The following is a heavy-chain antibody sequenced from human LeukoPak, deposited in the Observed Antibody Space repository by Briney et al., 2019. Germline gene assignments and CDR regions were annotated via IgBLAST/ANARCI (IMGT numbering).Heavy chain of an antibody. CDR2: IWFDGIKK. V-gene: IGHV3-33*01. D-gene: IGHD3-22*01. CDR1: GFTFSNYG. Sequence: GGSLRLSCAASGFTFSNYGMPWVRQVPGKGLEWVAAIWFDGIKKYYADSVKGRLTISRDNSKNTLYLQMNSLRAEDTAVYYCARDLEDSSPFGAFDMWGQGTMVTVSS. CDR3: ARDLEDSSPFGAFDM. J-gene: IGHJ3*02.